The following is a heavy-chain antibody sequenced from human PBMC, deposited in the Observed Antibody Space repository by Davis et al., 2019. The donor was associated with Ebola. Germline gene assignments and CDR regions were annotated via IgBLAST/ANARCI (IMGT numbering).Heavy chain of an antibody. CDR2: IHYSGST. D-gene: IGHD2-21*01. Sequence: MPGGSLRLSCSVSGGSIDSSSYYWDWIRQPPGKGLEWIGSIHYSGSTYYNPSLKSRITISVDTSKNQFSLKLTSVTAADTAVYYCTRIAYASDDDYWGKGTQVTVSS. J-gene: IGHJ4*02. V-gene: IGHV4-39*01. CDR1: GGSIDSSSYY. CDR3: TRIAYASDDDY.